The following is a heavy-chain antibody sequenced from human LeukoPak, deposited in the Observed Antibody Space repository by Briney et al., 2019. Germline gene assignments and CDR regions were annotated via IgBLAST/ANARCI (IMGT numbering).Heavy chain of an antibody. J-gene: IGHJ4*02. CDR1: GYSISSGYY. CDR2: IYHSGST. CDR3: ARGAPRYYDSSGYYPEFDY. D-gene: IGHD3-22*01. V-gene: IGHV4-38-2*02. Sequence: SETLSLTCTVSGYSISSGYYWGWIRQPPGKGLEWIGSIYHSGSTYYNPSHKSRVTISVDTSKNQFSLKLSSVTAADTAVYYCARGAPRYYDSSGYYPEFDYWGQGTLVTVSS.